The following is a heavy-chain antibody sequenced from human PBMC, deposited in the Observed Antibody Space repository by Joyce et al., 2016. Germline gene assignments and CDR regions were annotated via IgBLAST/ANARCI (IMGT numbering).Heavy chain of an antibody. J-gene: IGHJ6*02. CDR3: AGTFNYPHHDGMDV. CDR1: GGSFNKYT. V-gene: IGHV1-69*02. CDR2: IIPMLNMT. D-gene: IGHD5-24*01. Sequence: QVHLVQSGAEVKQSGSSVKVSCKASGGSFNKYTVSWVRQAPGQGLAWMGRIIPMLNMTNDAQKFQGRVTITADKSTTTAYMQLTGLRSGDTAVYFCAGTFNYPHHDGMDVWGQGTTVTVSS.